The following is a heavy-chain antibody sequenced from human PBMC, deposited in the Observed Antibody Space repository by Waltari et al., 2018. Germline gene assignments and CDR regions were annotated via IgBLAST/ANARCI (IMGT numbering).Heavy chain of an antibody. D-gene: IGHD6-13*01. CDR3: AKEQQLAKGGFDH. V-gene: IGHV3-23*01. CDR1: GFTFSSYA. J-gene: IGHJ4*02. Sequence: EVQLLESGGGLVQPGGSMRLSCAASGFTFSSYAMSWVRQAPGKVLEWVSAISGSGGSTYYADSVKGRFTISRDNSKNTLYLQMNSLRAEDTAVYYCAKEQQLAKGGFDHWGQGTLVTVSS. CDR2: ISGSGGST.